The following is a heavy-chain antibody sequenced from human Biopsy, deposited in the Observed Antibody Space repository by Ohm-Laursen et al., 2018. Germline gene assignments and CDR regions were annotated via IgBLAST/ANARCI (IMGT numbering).Heavy chain of an antibody. Sequence: SETLSLTCTVSGDSINSSYLSWIRQAPGKGLEWIGFISNSGNTNYNPSLKSRVTISADTSKNQFSLKLGSVTVADTAVFYCARRGSGGRSFDYWGQGSLVTASS. J-gene: IGHJ4*02. CDR3: ARRGSGGRSFDY. CDR2: ISNSGNT. D-gene: IGHD2-15*01. V-gene: IGHV4-59*08. CDR1: GDSINSSY.